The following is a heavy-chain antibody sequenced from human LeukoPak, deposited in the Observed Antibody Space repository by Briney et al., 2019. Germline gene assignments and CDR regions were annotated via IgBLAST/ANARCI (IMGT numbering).Heavy chain of an antibody. D-gene: IGHD6-19*01. CDR1: GFTFSSYS. CDR3: AREGFRAVAPY. Sequence: GGSLRLSCAASGFTFSSYSMNWVRQAPGKGLEWVSSISSSSSYIYYADSVKGRFTTSRDHAKNSLYLQMNSLRAEDTAVYYCAREGFRAVAPYWGQGTLVTVSS. V-gene: IGHV3-21*01. J-gene: IGHJ4*02. CDR2: ISSSSSYI.